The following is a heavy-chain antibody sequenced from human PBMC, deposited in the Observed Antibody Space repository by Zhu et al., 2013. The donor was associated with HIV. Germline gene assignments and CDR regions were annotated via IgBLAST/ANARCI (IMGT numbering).Heavy chain of an antibody. J-gene: IGHJ4*02. D-gene: IGHD5-12*01. CDR3: HRGYDYPDDY. Sequence: EVQLVESGGGLVQPGGSLRLSCAASGFTFSTSWMHWVRQAPGKGLVWVSRISSDGSSISYADSVRGRFTISRDNAKNTLFLQMNSLRAEDTALYYCHRGYDYPDDYWGQGTLVTVSS. CDR2: ISSDGSSI. CDR1: GFTFSTSW. V-gene: IGHV3-74*02.